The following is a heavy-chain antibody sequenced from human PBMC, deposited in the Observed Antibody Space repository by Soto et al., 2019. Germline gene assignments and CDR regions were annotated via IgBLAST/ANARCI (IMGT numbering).Heavy chain of an antibody. J-gene: IGHJ3*02. CDR1: GGTFSSYA. Sequence: QVQLVQSGAEVKKPGSSVKVSCKASGGTFSSYAISWVRQAPGQGLEWMGGIIPIFGTANYAQKFQGRVTITADEPRSTAYMEVSSLRSEDTAVYYCARDASIAARPGAFDIWGQGTMVTVSS. CDR2: IIPIFGTA. CDR3: ARDASIAARPGAFDI. D-gene: IGHD6-6*01. V-gene: IGHV1-69*01.